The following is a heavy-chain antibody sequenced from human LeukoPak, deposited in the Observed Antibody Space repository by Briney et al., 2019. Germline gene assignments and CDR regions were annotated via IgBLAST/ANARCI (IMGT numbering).Heavy chain of an antibody. Sequence: GGSLRLSCAVSGFTFSDYAMSWVRQAPGKGLKWASVINSGGDTNYADSVKGRFTISRDISKNTVFLQMDNLSSDDTAVYYCVMAPPGDWGLGTLVTVSS. J-gene: IGHJ4*02. CDR3: VMAPPGD. CDR2: INSGGDT. CDR1: GFTFSDYA. D-gene: IGHD2-21*01. V-gene: IGHV3-53*01.